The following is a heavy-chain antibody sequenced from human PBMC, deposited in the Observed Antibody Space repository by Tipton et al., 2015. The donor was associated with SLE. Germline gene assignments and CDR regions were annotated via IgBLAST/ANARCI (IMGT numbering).Heavy chain of an antibody. V-gene: IGHV3-33*01. J-gene: IGHJ3*01. D-gene: IGHD2-21*01. CDR1: GFTFSYYG. Sequence: SGFTFSYYGMHWVRQAPGKGLEWVAVIWYDGSEKYYGDSVKGRFTISRDISKNTMYLEVNSLRVEDTAVYYCASSALCGADCYLGDAFDVWGQGTRITVAS. CDR3: ASSALCGADCYLGDAFDV. CDR2: IWYDGSEK.